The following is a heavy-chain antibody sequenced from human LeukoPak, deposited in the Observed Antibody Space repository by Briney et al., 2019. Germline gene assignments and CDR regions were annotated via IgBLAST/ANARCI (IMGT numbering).Heavy chain of an antibody. CDR2: IYYSGST. J-gene: IGHJ4*02. CDR3: ARHDNEKSGYEIDY. V-gene: IGHV4-59*08. CDR1: GGSISSYY. Sequence: PSETLSLTCTVSGGSISSYYWSWIRQPPGKGLEWIGYIYYSGSTNYNPSLKSRVTISVDTSKNQFSLKLSSVTAAGTAVYYCARHDNEKSGYEIDYWGQGTLVTVPS. D-gene: IGHD5-12*01.